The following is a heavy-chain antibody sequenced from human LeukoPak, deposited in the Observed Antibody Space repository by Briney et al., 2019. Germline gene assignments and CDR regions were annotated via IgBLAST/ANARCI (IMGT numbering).Heavy chain of an antibody. J-gene: IGHJ3*02. Sequence: PGGSLRLSCAASGLRFSDYYVSWIRQAPGKGLQWVSYISSGGDIMHYADSVKGRFTISRDNSKNTLYLQMNSLRAEDTAVYYCAKTAYSGSYRDAFDIWGQGTMVTVSS. D-gene: IGHD1-26*01. V-gene: IGHV3-11*04. CDR1: GLRFSDYY. CDR3: AKTAYSGSYRDAFDI. CDR2: ISSGGDIM.